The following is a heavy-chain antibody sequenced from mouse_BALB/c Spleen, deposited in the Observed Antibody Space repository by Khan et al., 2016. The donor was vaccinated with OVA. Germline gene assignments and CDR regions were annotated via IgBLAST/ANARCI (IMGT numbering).Heavy chain of an antibody. CDR3: ANHGSSSAWLTY. D-gene: IGHD1-1*01. Sequence: VQLQESGAELAKPGASVKMSCKASGYTFTSYWMHWVKQRPGQGLEWIGYINPSTGYTEYNQRFKDKATWTADKSSSTAYMQLSSLTSEESAVYYCANHGSSSAWLTYWGQGTLVTVSA. CDR2: INPSTGYT. CDR1: GYTFTSYW. V-gene: IGHV1-7*01. J-gene: IGHJ3*01.